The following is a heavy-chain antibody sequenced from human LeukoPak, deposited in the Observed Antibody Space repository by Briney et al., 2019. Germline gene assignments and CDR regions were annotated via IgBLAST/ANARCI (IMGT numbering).Heavy chain of an antibody. J-gene: IGHJ5*02. D-gene: IGHD6-13*01. Sequence: PSETLSLTCTVSGGSISSGDYYWSWIRQPPGKGLEWIGYIYYSGSTYYNPSLKSRVTISVDTSKNQFSLKLSSVTAADTAVYYCASKYSSSWYGWFDPWGQGTLVTVS. CDR3: ASKYSSSWYGWFDP. V-gene: IGHV4-30-4*01. CDR1: GGSISSGDYY. CDR2: IYYSGST.